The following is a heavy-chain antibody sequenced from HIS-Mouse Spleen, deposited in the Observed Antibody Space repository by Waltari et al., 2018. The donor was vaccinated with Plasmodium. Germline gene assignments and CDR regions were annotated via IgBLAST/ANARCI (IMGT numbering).Heavy chain of an antibody. CDR1: GFTFSRYG. D-gene: IGHD1-1*01. Sequence: QVQLVESGGGVVQPGRSLRLYCAASGFTFSRYGMHWVRQAPGKGLEWVAVIWYDGSNKYYADSVKGRFTISRDNSKNTLYLQMNSLRAEDTAVYYCAKEEGNWNDDDAFDIWGQGTMVTVSS. V-gene: IGHV3-33*06. CDR3: AKEEGNWNDDDAFDI. J-gene: IGHJ3*02. CDR2: IWYDGSNK.